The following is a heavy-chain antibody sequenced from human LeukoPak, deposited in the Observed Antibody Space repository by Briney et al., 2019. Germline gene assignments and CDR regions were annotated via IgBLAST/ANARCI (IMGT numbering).Heavy chain of an antibody. V-gene: IGHV3-48*03. J-gene: IGHJ5*02. D-gene: IGHD5-18*01. Sequence: GGSLRLSCAASGFTFSSYEMNWVRQAPGKGLEWVSYISSSGSTIYYADSVKGRFTISRDNAKNSLYLQMNSLRAEDTAVYYCARDLWVQSVGYWFDPWGQGTLVTVSS. CDR3: ARDLWVQSVGYWFDP. CDR2: ISSSGSTI. CDR1: GFTFSSYE.